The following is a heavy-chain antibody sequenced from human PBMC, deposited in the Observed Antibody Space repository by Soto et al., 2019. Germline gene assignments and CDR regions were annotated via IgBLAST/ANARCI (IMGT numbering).Heavy chain of an antibody. CDR1: GGSISSYY. CDR3: AREKYFFYCNGYLRNLFAY. CDR2: IYYSGST. D-gene: IGHD3-22*01. V-gene: IGHV4-59*01. Sequence: SETLSLTCTVSGGSISSYYWSWIRQPPGKGLEWIGYIYYSGSTNYNPSLKRRVTISVDTSKNQFSLKLSSVTAADTAVYYCAREKYFFYCNGYLRNLFAYWGQGSLVPVSA. J-gene: IGHJ4*02.